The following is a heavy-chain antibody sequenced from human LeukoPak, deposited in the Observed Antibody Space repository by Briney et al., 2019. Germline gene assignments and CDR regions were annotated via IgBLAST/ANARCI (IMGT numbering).Heavy chain of an antibody. CDR1: GYTFTGHY. D-gene: IGHD6-19*01. Sequence: SVKVSCKASGYTFTGHYMHWVRQAPGQGLEWMGRIDIDSGGTTFAQHFQGRVTLTRDTSISTGYMELSGLTSDDTAVYYCATNRIGSSFDYWGQGTLVSVSS. J-gene: IGHJ4*02. CDR3: ATNRIGSSFDY. CDR2: IDIDSGGT. V-gene: IGHV1-2*02.